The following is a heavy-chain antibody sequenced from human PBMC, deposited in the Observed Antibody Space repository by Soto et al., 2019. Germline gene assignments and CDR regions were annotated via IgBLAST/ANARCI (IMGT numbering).Heavy chain of an antibody. CDR2: INAGNGNT. CDR3: ATSMTTFGGVIVSGNGGYYMDV. D-gene: IGHD3-16*02. Sequence: GASVKVSCKASGYTFTSYAMHWVRQAPGQRLEWMGWINAGNGNTKYSQKFQGRVTITRDTSASTAYMELSSLRSEDAAVYYCATSMTTFGGVIVSGNGGYYMDVWGKGTTVTVSS. J-gene: IGHJ6*03. V-gene: IGHV1-3*01. CDR1: GYTFTSYA.